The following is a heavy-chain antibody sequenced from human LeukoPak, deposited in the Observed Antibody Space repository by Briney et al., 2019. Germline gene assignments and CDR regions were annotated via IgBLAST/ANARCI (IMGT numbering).Heavy chain of an antibody. D-gene: IGHD6-19*01. CDR3: TRKSVAVRDAFDI. CDR2: IYYTGST. Sequence: SETLSLTCTVSSGSISRYYWSWIRQPPGKGLDWIGYIYYTGSTYYNPSLKSRVTISLDTSKNQFSLKLNSVTAADTAVYYCTRKSVAVRDAFDIWGQGTMVTVSS. J-gene: IGHJ3*02. V-gene: IGHV4-59*01. CDR1: SGSISRYY.